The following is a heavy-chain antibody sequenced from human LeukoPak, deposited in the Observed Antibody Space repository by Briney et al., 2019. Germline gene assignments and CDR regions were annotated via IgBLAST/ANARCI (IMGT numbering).Heavy chain of an antibody. D-gene: IGHD6-13*01. V-gene: IGHV3-23*01. CDR1: GCTVSSYG. CDR2: FSATDGSA. J-gene: IGHJ3*01. Sequence: PGGSLRLSCAASGCTVSSYGMTWVRQPPGKEVEWVSAFSATDGSAQYAESVKGRFTISRENSKNSLSLQMNSLRDEDTAVYYCAKARIAAPGTGAFDVWGQGTMVTVSS. CDR3: AKARIAAPGTGAFDV.